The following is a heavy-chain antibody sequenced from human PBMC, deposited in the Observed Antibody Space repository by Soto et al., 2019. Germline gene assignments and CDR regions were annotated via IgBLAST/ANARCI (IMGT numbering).Heavy chain of an antibody. CDR2: IIPMLGVR. J-gene: IGHJ3*02. Sequence: QVQLVQSGAEVKKPGSSVKVSCKDSGGTFSTYSMFWVRQAPGQGLEWMGRIIPMLGVRNYAQRFQDRVTTTADKTTATVHMELSSLRSEDTALYYCTIGSWSGEVFDIWGQGTMVTVSS. D-gene: IGHD2-21*01. V-gene: IGHV1-69*02. CDR1: GGTFSTYS. CDR3: TIGSWSGEVFDI.